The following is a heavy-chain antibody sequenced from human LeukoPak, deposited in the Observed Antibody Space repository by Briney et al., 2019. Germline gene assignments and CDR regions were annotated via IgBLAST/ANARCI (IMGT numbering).Heavy chain of an antibody. D-gene: IGHD2-2*01. CDR2: INHSGST. Sequence: SETLSLTCAVYGGSFSGYYWSWIRQPPGKGLEWIGEINHSGSTNYNPSLKSRVTISVDTSKNQFSLKLSSVTAADTAVYYCARGYQLGSYLWFDPWGQGTLVTVSS. CDR3: ARGYQLGSYLWFDP. J-gene: IGHJ5*02. V-gene: IGHV4-34*01. CDR1: GGSFSGYY.